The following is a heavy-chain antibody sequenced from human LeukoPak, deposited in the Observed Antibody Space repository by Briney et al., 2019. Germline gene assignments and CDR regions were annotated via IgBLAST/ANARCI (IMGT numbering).Heavy chain of an antibody. Sequence: GGSLRLSCAASGFTFSSYAMSWVRQAPGKGLEWVSAISGSGGSTYYADSVKGRFTISRDNSKNTMYMQMNSLRAEDTAVYYCAKARKRGYSYGIDAFDIWGQGTMVTVSS. J-gene: IGHJ3*02. D-gene: IGHD5-18*01. CDR3: AKARKRGYSYGIDAFDI. CDR1: GFTFSSYA. V-gene: IGHV3-23*01. CDR2: ISGSGGST.